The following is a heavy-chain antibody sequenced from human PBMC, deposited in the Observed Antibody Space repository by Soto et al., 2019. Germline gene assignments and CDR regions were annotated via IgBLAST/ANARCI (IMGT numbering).Heavy chain of an antibody. D-gene: IGHD4-17*01. V-gene: IGHV3-33*01. CDR2: IWFDGSKT. CDR1: GFTFRSYG. J-gene: IGHJ6*02. CDR3: ARDRLVPYGYGMDV. Sequence: QMQLVESGGGVVQPGRSLRLSCAASGFTFRSYGIHWVRQAPGKGLEWVALIWFDGSKTYYVDSVKGRFAVARDNSKNTMYLQMNSLRVEDTAVYYDARDRLVPYGYGMDVWGQGTTVTVSS.